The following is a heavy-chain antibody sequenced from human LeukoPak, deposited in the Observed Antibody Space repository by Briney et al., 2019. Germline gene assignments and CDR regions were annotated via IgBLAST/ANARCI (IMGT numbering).Heavy chain of an antibody. V-gene: IGHV3-48*03. D-gene: IGHD6-13*01. CDR2: ISSSGSTI. CDR3: AKVGIAAAGTHFDY. CDR1: GFTFSSYE. J-gene: IGHJ4*02. Sequence: GGSLRLSCAASGFTFSSYEMNWVRQAPGKGLEWVSYISSSGSTIYYADSVKGRFTISRDNAKNSLYLQMNSLRAEDTAVYYCAKVGIAAAGTHFDYWGQGTLVTVSS.